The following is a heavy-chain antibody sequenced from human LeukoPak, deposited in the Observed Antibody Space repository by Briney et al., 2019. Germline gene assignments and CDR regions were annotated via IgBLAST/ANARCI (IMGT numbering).Heavy chain of an antibody. CDR1: GFTFSGSA. Sequence: GGSLRLSCAASGFTFSGSAMHWVRQASGKGLEWVGRIRSKTNNYATAYAASVKDRFTISRDDSTNTAYLQMNSLKTEDTAVYYCAKDRGQSSRPSSFDYWGQGTLVTVSS. D-gene: IGHD3-10*01. J-gene: IGHJ4*02. CDR2: IRSKTNNYAT. CDR3: AKDRGQSSRPSSFDY. V-gene: IGHV3-73*01.